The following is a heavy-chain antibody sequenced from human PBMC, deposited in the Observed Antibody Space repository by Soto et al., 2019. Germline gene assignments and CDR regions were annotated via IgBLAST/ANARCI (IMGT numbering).Heavy chain of an antibody. D-gene: IGHD2-15*01. CDR1: GFTFSDYY. CDR3: ARDKRSRIFSAFDI. J-gene: IGHJ3*02. Sequence: GVSLRLSCSASGFTFSDYYMSWIRQAPGKGLEWVSYISSSGSTIYYADSVKGRFTISRDNAKNSLYLQMNSLRAEDTAVYYCARDKRSRIFSAFDIWGQGTMVTV. V-gene: IGHV3-11*01. CDR2: ISSSGSTI.